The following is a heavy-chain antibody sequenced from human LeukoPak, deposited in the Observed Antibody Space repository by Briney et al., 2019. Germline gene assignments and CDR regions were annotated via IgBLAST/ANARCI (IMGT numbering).Heavy chain of an antibody. J-gene: IGHJ3*02. D-gene: IGHD6-19*01. CDR1: GFTFDDYA. V-gene: IGHV3-9*01. CDR3: AKVHSSGHAFDI. CDR2: ISWNSGSI. Sequence: GGSLRLSCAASGFTFDDYAMHWVRHAPGTGLEWVSGISWNSGSIGYADSVKGRFTISRDNAKNSLYLQMNSLRAEDTALYYCAKVHSSGHAFDIWGQGTMVTVSS.